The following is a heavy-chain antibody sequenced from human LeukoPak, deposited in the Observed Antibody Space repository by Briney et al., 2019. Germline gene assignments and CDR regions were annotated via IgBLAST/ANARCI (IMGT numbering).Heavy chain of an antibody. CDR3: AREFTGYSYGPGPLYYFDY. Sequence: SVKVSCKASRGTFSSYAISWVRQAPGQGLEWMGGIIPIFGTANYAQKFQGRVTITADESTSTAYMELSSLRSEDTAVYYCAREFTGYSYGPGPLYYFDYWGQGTLVTVSS. J-gene: IGHJ4*02. D-gene: IGHD5-18*01. V-gene: IGHV1-69*13. CDR2: IIPIFGTA. CDR1: RGTFSSYA.